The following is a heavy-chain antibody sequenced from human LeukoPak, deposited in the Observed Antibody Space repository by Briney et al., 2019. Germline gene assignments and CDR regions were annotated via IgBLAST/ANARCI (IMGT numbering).Heavy chain of an antibody. CDR1: GSSFSTYG. V-gene: IGHV3-30*18. J-gene: IGHJ6*02. Sequence: GGSLRLSCAASGSSFSTYGLHWVRQAPGKGLEWVAVISYDGSNKYYADSVKGRFTISRDNSKNTLYLQMNSLRAEDTAVYYCAKEEKELSRVYYYGMDVWGQGTTVTVSS. CDR2: ISYDGSNK. D-gene: IGHD3-16*02. CDR3: AKEEKELSRVYYYGMDV.